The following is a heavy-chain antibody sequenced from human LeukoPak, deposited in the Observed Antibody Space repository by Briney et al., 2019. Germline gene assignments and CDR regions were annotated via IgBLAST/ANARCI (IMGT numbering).Heavy chain of an antibody. J-gene: IGHJ4*02. Sequence: SQTLSLTCALSGDSLSSNSVAWNWLRQSPSRGLEWLGRRCYRSKWYNDYAVSVKSRITIKPDTSKNQFSLQLNSVTPEDTAVYYCARGEDGCFDYWGQGTLVTVSS. V-gene: IGHV6-1*01. CDR3: ARGEDGCFDY. CDR2: RCYRSKWYN. CDR1: GDSLSSNSVA. D-gene: IGHD5-24*01.